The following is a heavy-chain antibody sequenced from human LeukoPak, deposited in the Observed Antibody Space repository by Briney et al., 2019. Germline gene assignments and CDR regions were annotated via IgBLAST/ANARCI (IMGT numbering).Heavy chain of an antibody. CDR2: IYYSGST. V-gene: IGHV4-59*01. J-gene: IGHJ3*02. Sequence: PSETLSLTCTVSGGSISSYYWSWIRQPPGKGLEWIGYIYYSGSTNYNPSLTSRVTISVDTSKNQFSLKLSSVTAADTAVYYCAREGTDDAFDIWGQGTMVTVSS. CDR1: GGSISSYY. CDR3: AREGTDDAFDI.